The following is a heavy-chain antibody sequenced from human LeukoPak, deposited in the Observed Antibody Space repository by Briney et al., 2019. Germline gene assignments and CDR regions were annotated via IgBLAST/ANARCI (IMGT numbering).Heavy chain of an antibody. CDR3: AKRAKQNGDPLYCFDY. J-gene: IGHJ4*02. CDR1: GFTFSTYG. Sequence: GRSLRLSCAASGFTFSTYGMHWVRRAPGKGLEWVAVIWYDGSKKYYADSVKGRFTISRDNSKNTVDLQMNSLRAEDTAVYYCAKRAKQNGDPLYCFDYWGQGTLVTVSS. V-gene: IGHV3-33*06. D-gene: IGHD4-17*01. CDR2: IWYDGSKK.